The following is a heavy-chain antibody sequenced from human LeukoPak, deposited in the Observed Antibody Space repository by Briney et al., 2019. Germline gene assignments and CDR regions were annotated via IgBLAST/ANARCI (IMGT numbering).Heavy chain of an antibody. Sequence: SGGSLRLSCAASGFTFDDYAMHWVRHAPGKGLEWVSGVSWNSAIMGYADSVKGRFTISRDNAKNSLYLQMNSLKPEDTAIYYCAKGLSLASIDHWGQGTLVTVSS. CDR2: VSWNSAIM. J-gene: IGHJ4*02. D-gene: IGHD3-9*01. CDR1: GFTFDDYA. V-gene: IGHV3-9*01. CDR3: AKGLSLASIDH.